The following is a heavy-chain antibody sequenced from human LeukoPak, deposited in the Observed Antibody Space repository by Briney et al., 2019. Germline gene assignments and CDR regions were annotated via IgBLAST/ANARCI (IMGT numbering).Heavy chain of an antibody. CDR2: IKSKTDGRTT. Sequence: GGSLRLSCAASEFTFRNAWMSWVRQAPGKGLMWVGRIKSKTDGRTTDYAAPVKGRFSISRDDSKNTLYLQMNSLETDNTAVNYCTTDTGSFDFWGQGTLVTVSS. J-gene: IGHJ4*02. CDR1: EFTFRNAW. V-gene: IGHV3-15*01. D-gene: IGHD1-14*01. CDR3: TTDTGSFDF.